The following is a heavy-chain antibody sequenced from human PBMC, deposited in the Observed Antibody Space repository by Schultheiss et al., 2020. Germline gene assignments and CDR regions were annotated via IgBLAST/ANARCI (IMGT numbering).Heavy chain of an antibody. CDR1: GGSISTYY. V-gene: IGHV4-59*01. CDR2: INYSGTT. J-gene: IGHJ6*03. CDR3: ARNNLEFWGGYQYYYMDV. D-gene: IGHD3-3*01. Sequence: SQTLSLTCTVSGGSISTYYWSWIRQPPGKGLEWIGYINYSGTTYNNPSLKSRVIMSVDTSKSQLSLRLSSVTAADTAVYYCARNNLEFWGGYQYYYMDVWGKGTTVTVSS.